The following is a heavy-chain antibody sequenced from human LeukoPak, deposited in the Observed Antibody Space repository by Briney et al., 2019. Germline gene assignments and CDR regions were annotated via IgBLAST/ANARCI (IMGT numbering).Heavy chain of an antibody. Sequence: SETLSLTCTVSGGSISSYYWSWIRQPPGKGLEWIGYIYYSGSTNYNPSLKSRVTISVDTSKNQFSLKLSSVTAADTAVYYCARDRVVGLSPGYMDVWGKGTTVTISS. CDR1: GGSISSYY. D-gene: IGHD1-26*01. CDR3: ARDRVVGLSPGYMDV. V-gene: IGHV4-59*01. CDR2: IYYSGST. J-gene: IGHJ6*03.